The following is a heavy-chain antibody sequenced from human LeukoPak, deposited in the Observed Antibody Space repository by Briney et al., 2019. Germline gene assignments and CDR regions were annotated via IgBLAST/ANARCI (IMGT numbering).Heavy chain of an antibody. D-gene: IGHD6-19*01. CDR1: GFTFSSYS. V-gene: IGHV3-21*01. Sequence: PGGSLRLSCAAPGFTFSSYSMNWVRQAPGKGLEWVSSISSSSSYIYYADSVKGRFTISRDNAENSLYLQMNSLRAEDTAVYYCARDIGHSSGWYTYNWFDPWGQGTLVTVSS. J-gene: IGHJ5*02. CDR2: ISSSSSYI. CDR3: ARDIGHSSGWYTYNWFDP.